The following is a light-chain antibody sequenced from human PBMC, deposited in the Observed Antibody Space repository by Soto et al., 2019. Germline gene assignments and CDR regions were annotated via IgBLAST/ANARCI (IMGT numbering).Light chain of an antibody. CDR1: SSDVGGYNY. CDR2: EVT. CDR3: SSYTSSSTLYV. Sequence: QSALTQPASVSGSPGQSITISCTGTSSDVGGYNYVSWYKQHQGKAPKLMIYEVTNRPSGVSNRFSGSKSGNTASLTISGLQAEDEADYYCSSYTSSSTLYVFGTGTKLTVL. V-gene: IGLV2-14*01. J-gene: IGLJ1*01.